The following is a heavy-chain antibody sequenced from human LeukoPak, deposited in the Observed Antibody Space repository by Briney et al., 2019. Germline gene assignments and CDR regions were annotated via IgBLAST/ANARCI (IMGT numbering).Heavy chain of an antibody. Sequence: RASGPTLVNPTQTLTLTCSVSGFSLTSIGMCVSWVRQPPGKALEFLAFIDWDDNEYYNSSLKTRLTISMDTSKNRVVLTVTNVDPVDTATYYCARTRTMARGTSDLRMDVWGKGATVTVSS. V-gene: IGHV2-70*20. J-gene: IGHJ6*03. CDR2: IDWDDNE. CDR3: ARTRTMARGTSDLRMDV. CDR1: GFSLTSIGMC. D-gene: IGHD3-10*01.